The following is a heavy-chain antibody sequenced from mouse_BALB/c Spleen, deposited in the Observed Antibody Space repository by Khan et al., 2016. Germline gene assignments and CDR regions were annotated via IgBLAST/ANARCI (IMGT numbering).Heavy chain of an antibody. CDR3: ARYGNYAMDY. D-gene: IGHD2-1*01. Sequence: QIQLVQSGPELKKPGETVKISCKASGYTFTDYSMHWVKQAPGKGLKWMGWINTETGEPTYADDFKGRFAFSLETSASTAYLQINNLKNEDTATYFCARYGNYAMDYWGQGTSVTVSS. V-gene: IGHV9-2-1*01. CDR2: INTETGEP. CDR1: GYTFTDYS. J-gene: IGHJ4*01.